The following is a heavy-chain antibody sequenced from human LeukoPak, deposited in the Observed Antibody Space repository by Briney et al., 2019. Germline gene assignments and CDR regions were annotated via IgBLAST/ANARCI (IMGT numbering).Heavy chain of an antibody. V-gene: IGHV3-74*01. CDR3: VRCDFTLDY. Sequence: GGSLRLSCTASGFTISGFWMHWVRQAPGNGLVWVSRIKDDASIRDYAESVKGRFTISRDNAKNTLYLQIDSLRADDTAVYYCVRCDFTLDYWGQGTLVTVSS. CDR2: IKDDASIR. J-gene: IGHJ4*02. CDR1: GFTISGFW. D-gene: IGHD2-21*02.